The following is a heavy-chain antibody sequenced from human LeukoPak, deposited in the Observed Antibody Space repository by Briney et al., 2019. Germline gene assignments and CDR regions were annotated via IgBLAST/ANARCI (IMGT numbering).Heavy chain of an antibody. CDR3: ARRAGAYSHPYDY. V-gene: IGHV3-53*01. D-gene: IGHD4/OR15-4a*01. CDR1: GFTVSSNS. Sequence: PGGSLRLSCTVSGFTVSSNSMSWVRQAPGKGLEWGSFIYSDNTHYSDSVKGRFTISRDNSKNTLYLQMTSLRAEDPAVYYCARRAGAYSHPYDYWGQGTLVTVSS. CDR2: IYSDNT. J-gene: IGHJ4*02.